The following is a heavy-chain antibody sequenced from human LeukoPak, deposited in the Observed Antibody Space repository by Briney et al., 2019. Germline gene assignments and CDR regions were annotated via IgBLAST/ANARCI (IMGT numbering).Heavy chain of an antibody. V-gene: IGHV3-7*01. CDR2: IKQDGSEK. CDR3: ARDQSYDSSGYYFGY. Sequence: GGSLRLSCAASGFTFSSYWMSWVRQAPGKGLEWVANIKQDGSEKYYVDSVKDRFAISRDNAKNSLYLQMNSLRAEDTAVYYCARDQSYDSSGYYFGYWGQGTLVTVSS. CDR1: GFTFSSYW. J-gene: IGHJ4*02. D-gene: IGHD3-22*01.